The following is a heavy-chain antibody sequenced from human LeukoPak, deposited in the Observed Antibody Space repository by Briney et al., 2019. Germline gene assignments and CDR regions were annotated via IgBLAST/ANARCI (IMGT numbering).Heavy chain of an antibody. CDR3: ARGEGLGDFDY. V-gene: IGHV4-59*01. D-gene: IGHD5-24*01. CDR2: IYYSGTT. Sequence: SETLSLXCTVSGGSISSYYWRWIRQPPGKGLEWIGYIYYSGTTNYNPSLKSRVTISVDTSKNQFSLKLSSVTAADAAVYYCARGEGLGDFDYWGQGALVTVSS. J-gene: IGHJ4*02. CDR1: GGSISSYY.